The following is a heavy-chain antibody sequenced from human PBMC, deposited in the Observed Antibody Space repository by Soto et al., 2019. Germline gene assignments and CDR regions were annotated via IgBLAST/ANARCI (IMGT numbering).Heavy chain of an antibody. CDR3: AKFFVETGGSSGWPWSFHY. CDR1: GFTFSSYA. Sequence: EVQLLESGGGLVQPGRSLRLSCAASGFTFSSYAMSWVSQAPGKGLEWVSAISGSGGTTYYADSVKGRFTISRDNSKNTLFLQMNSLRAEDTAVYYCAKFFVETGGSSGWPWSFHYWGQGTLVTVSS. D-gene: IGHD6-25*01. J-gene: IGHJ4*02. V-gene: IGHV3-23*01. CDR2: ISGSGGTT.